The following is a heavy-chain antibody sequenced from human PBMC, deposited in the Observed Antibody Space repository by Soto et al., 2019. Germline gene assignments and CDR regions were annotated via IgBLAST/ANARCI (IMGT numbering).Heavy chain of an antibody. Sequence: PSETLSLTCTVSGGSISSYYWSWFRQPAGKGLEWVGRIYSDGTTNYSPSLKSRVTMSLDTSKDQFSLHLNSVTAADTAVYYCSRVGCSNSKCYTRGMDVWGQGTTVTVSS. CDR2: IYSDGTT. V-gene: IGHV4-4*07. D-gene: IGHD2-2*01. CDR3: SRVGCSNSKCYTRGMDV. J-gene: IGHJ6*02. CDR1: GGSISSYY.